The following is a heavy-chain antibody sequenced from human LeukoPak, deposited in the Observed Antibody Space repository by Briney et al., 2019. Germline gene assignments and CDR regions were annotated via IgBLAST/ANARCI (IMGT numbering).Heavy chain of an antibody. D-gene: IGHD3-16*02. J-gene: IGHJ5*02. V-gene: IGHV4-4*07. CDR3: ARYYDYVWGSYRAYNWFDP. CDR2: IYTSGST. Sequence: SETLSLTCTVSGGSISSYYWSWLRQPAGKGLEWIGRIYTSGSTNYNPSLKSRVTMSVDTSKSQFSLKLSSVTAADTAVYDCARYYDYVWGSYRAYNWFDPWGQGTLVTVSS. CDR1: GGSISSYY.